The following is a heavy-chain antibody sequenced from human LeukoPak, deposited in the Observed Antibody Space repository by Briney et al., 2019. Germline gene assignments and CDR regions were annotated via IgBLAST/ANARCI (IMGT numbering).Heavy chain of an antibody. CDR2: ITSSSSYI. J-gene: IGHJ6*03. CDR3: AKGEPVAGMKSPLRRENYYYMDV. D-gene: IGHD6-19*01. CDR1: GFTFSSYN. V-gene: IGHV3-21*04. Sequence: KAGGSLRLSCAASGFTFSSYNMNWVRRAPGKGPEWVSSITSSSSYIYYADSVKGRFTISRDNAKNSLYLQMDSLRAEDTAVYYCAKGEPVAGMKSPLRRENYYYMDVWGKGTTVTVSS.